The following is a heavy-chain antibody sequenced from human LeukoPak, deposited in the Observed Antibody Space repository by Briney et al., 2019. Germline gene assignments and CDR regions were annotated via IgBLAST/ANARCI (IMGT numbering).Heavy chain of an antibody. Sequence: PGGSLRLSRAASGFTFSTYGMHWVRQAPGKGLEWVAVIANDGNDKKYADSVKGRFTISSDNSKNTLYLQMNSLRAEDTAVYYCAKDLKKGAAGYYFDYWGQGTLVTVSS. CDR1: GFTFSTYG. CDR3: AKDLKKGAAGYYFDY. J-gene: IGHJ4*02. D-gene: IGHD6-13*01. CDR2: IANDGNDK. V-gene: IGHV3-30*18.